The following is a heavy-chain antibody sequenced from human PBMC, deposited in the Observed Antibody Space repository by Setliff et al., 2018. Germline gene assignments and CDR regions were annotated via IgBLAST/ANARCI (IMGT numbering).Heavy chain of an antibody. CDR2: ISAYNGNT. CDR3: ARDRGQVTVNNRYGFYYYGMDV. D-gene: IGHD3-16*02. Sequence: GASVKVSCKASGYSFSSYGIAWVRQAPGQGLEWMGWISAYNGNTKYAQKFQGRVTTTTDNAKNTVYLRMNALRAEDTGLYYCARDRGQVTVNNRYGFYYYGMDVWGQGTTVTVSS. CDR1: GYSFSSYG. J-gene: IGHJ6*02. V-gene: IGHV1-18*01.